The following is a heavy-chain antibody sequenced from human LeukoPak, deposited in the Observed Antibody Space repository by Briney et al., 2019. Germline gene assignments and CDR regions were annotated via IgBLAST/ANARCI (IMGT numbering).Heavy chain of an antibody. D-gene: IGHD6-6*01. CDR3: ARDLLGYIAAGY. CDR2: INPNSGGT. CDR1: GYTFTGYY. Sequence: GASVKVSCKASGYTFTGYYMHWVRQAPGQGLERMGWINPNSGGTNYAQKFQGRVTMTRDTSISTAYMELSRLRSDDTAVYYCARDLLGYIAAGYWGQGTLVTVSS. J-gene: IGHJ4*02. V-gene: IGHV1-2*02.